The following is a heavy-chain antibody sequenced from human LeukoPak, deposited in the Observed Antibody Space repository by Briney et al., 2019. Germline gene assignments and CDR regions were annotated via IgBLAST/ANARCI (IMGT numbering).Heavy chain of an antibody. J-gene: IGHJ3*02. V-gene: IGHV1-24*01. CDR2: FDPEDGET. CDR1: GYTLTELS. CDR3: ATGGLVVYRGGGDPDDAFDI. Sequence: ASVKVSCKVSGYTLTELSMHWVRQAPGKGLEWMGGFDPEDGETIYAQKFQGRVTMTEDTSTDTAYMELSSLRSEDTAVYYCATGGLVVYRGGGDPDDAFDIWGQGTMVTVSS. D-gene: IGHD2-8*02.